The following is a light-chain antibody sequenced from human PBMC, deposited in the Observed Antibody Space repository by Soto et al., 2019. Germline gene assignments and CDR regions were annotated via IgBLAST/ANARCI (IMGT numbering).Light chain of an antibody. CDR3: QQYGRSRWT. CDR2: GAS. CDR1: QSVSSNY. J-gene: IGKJ1*01. Sequence: ENVLTQSPGTLSLSPGERATLSCRASQSVSSNYVAWYQQKPGQAPRLLVYGASSRATGIPDRFSGSGSGTDFTLTISRLEPEDLAVYYCQQYGRSRWTFGQGTQVESK. V-gene: IGKV3-20*01.